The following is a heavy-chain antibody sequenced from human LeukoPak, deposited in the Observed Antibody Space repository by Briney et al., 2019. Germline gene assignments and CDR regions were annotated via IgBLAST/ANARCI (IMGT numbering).Heavy chain of an antibody. CDR3: ARSQIQLWLSYFDY. V-gene: IGHV1-18*01. CDR2: ISAYNGNT. D-gene: IGHD5-18*01. CDR1: GYTFTSYG. J-gene: IGHJ4*02. Sequence: ASVKVSCKASGYTFTSYGISWVRKAPGQGLEWMVWISAYNGNTNYAQKLQGRVTMTTDTSTSTAYMELRSLRSDDTAVYYCARSQIQLWLSYFDYWGQGTLVTVSS.